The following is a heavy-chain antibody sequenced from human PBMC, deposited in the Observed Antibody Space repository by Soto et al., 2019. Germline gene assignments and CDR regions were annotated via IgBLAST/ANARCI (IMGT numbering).Heavy chain of an antibody. J-gene: IGHJ6*02. CDR2: IFSNDEK. D-gene: IGHD5-18*01. CDR3: ARIPSIRGIHPQTNYGMDV. Sequence: QVTLKESGPVLVKPTETLTLTCTVSGFSLSNARMGVSWIRQPPGKALEWLAHIFSNDEKSYSTSLKSRLTISKDTSKRQVVLTMTNVDPVDTATYYCARIPSIRGIHPQTNYGMDVWGQGTTVTVSS. V-gene: IGHV2-26*01. CDR1: GFSLSNARMG.